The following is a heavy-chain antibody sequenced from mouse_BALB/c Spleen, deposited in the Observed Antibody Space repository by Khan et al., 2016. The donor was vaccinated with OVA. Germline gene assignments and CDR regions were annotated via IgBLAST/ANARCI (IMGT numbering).Heavy chain of an antibody. J-gene: IGHJ3*01. CDR2: IYPGSGST. Sequence: QVQLQQSGPGLVKPGASVKMSCKASGYTFTDYVIYWVKQRTGQGLEWIGEIYPGSGSTYYNEKFKGKATLTADKSSNTAYMQLSSLTSEDSAVYYCAKNYASWFAYWGQGTLVTVSA. CDR3: AKNYASWFAY. V-gene: IGHV1-77*01. CDR1: GYTFTDYV.